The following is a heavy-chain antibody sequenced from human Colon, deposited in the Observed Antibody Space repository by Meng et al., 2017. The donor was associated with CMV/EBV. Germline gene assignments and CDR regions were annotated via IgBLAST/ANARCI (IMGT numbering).Heavy chain of an antibody. J-gene: IGHJ1*01. V-gene: IGHV4-4*07. CDR2: VDHSGAT. CDR3: AREMTAGVAAADRVGDAYE. Sequence: LAPTCTVSASCLTDHSWARSRESARQGVAWIGRVDHSGATTYNPSVVSRVTMTIDTSKNQFSLNLKSATAADTAVYFCAREMTAGVAAADRVGDAYEWGPGTLVTVSS. D-gene: IGHD6-13*01. CDR1: ASCLTDHS.